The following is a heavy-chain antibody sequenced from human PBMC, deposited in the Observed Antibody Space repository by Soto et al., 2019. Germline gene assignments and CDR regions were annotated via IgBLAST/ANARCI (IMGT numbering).Heavy chain of an antibody. D-gene: IGHD6-19*01. CDR1: GYTFTSYG. J-gene: IGHJ3*02. CDR2: ISAYNGNT. Sequence: ASVKVSCKASGYTFTSYGISWVRQAPGQGLEWMGWISAYNGNTNYAQKLQGRVTMTTDTSTSTAYMELRSLRSDDTAVYYCAANRIYSSGWYDAFDIWGQGTMVTVSS. V-gene: IGHV1-18*01. CDR3: AANRIYSSGWYDAFDI.